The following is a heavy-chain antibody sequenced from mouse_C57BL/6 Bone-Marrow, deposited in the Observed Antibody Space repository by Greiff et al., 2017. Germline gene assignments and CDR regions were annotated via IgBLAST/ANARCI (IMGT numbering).Heavy chain of an antibody. V-gene: IGHV1-19*01. CDR1: GYTFTDYY. D-gene: IGHD4-1*01. Sequence: EVQVVESGPVLVKPGASVKMSCKASGYTFTDYYMNWVKQSHGKSLEWIGVINPYNGGTSYNQKFKGKATLTVDKSSSTAYMELNSLTSEDSAVYYCAREGTGTGPWFAYWGQGTLVTVSA. CDR2: INPYNGGT. CDR3: AREGTGTGPWFAY. J-gene: IGHJ3*01.